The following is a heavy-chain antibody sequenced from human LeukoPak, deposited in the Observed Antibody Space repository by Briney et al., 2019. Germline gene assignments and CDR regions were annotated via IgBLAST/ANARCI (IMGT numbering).Heavy chain of an antibody. CDR3: ARGIAAAGTTSSYYFDY. J-gene: IGHJ4*02. CDR1: GDSISSGDYY. V-gene: IGHV4-30-4*01. CDR2: IYYSGST. D-gene: IGHD6-13*01. Sequence: SETLSLTCTVSGDSISSGDYYWRWIRQPPGKGLEWIGYIYYSGSTYYHPSLKSRVTISVDTSRNQFSLKLSSVTAADTAVYYCARGIAAAGTTSSYYFDYWAREPWSPSPQ.